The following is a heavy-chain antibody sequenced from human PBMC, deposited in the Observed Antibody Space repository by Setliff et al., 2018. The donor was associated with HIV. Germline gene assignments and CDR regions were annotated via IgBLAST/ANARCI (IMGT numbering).Heavy chain of an antibody. V-gene: IGHV3-64*02. CDR1: GFTFSAYA. CDR3: ARGLYYYGSGSSFDY. J-gene: IGHJ4*02. D-gene: IGHD3-10*01. CDR2: ISSNGLST. Sequence: AGGSLRLSCAASGFTFSAYAMHWVRQAPGKGLEYVSAISSNGLSTYYADSVKGRFTISRDNSKSTLYLQMGSLRAEDTAVYYCARGLYYYGSGSSFDYWGQGTLVTVSS.